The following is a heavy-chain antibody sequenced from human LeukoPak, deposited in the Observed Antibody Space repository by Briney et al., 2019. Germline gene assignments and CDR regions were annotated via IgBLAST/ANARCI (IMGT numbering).Heavy chain of an antibody. CDR2: IYTDGST. J-gene: IGHJ4*02. D-gene: IGHD3-22*01. CDR3: AKSYYDYSTYYSYYFNL. V-gene: IGHV4-4*09. Sequence: PSETLSLTCTVSGGSISSDHWSWIRQPPGRGLEWIGYIYTDGSTNYNPSLKSRVTISVDTSKNQFALKLSSVTAADTAVYYCAKSYYDYSTYYSYYFNLWGQGALVTVSS. CDR1: GGSISSDH.